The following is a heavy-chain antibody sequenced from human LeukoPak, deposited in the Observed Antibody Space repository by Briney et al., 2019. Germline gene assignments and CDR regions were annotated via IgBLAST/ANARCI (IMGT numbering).Heavy chain of an antibody. D-gene: IGHD5-24*01. CDR3: ARDSGDGYNYVDAFDI. CDR1: GGSISSYC. CDR2: VYYSGST. J-gene: IGHJ3*02. Sequence: SETLSLTCTVSGGSISSYCWSWIRQPPGKGLEWIGYVYYSGSTNYNPSLKSRVTISVDTSKNQFSLKLSSVTAADTAVYYCARDSGDGYNYVDAFDIWGQGTMVTVSS. V-gene: IGHV4-59*01.